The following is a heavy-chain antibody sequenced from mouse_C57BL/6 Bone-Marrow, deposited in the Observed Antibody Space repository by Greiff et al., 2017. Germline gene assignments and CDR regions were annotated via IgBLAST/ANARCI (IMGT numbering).Heavy chain of an antibody. D-gene: IGHD1-1*01. CDR1: GFTFSSYT. Sequence: EVKLVESGGGLVKPGGSLKLSCAASGFTFSSYTMSWVRQTPEKRLQWVAAISGGGGNTYYPDSVKGRFTISRDNDKNILYLQMGSLRSEDTALYYWSRQVTTVLATKYFDVWGTGTTVTVSS. V-gene: IGHV5-9*01. J-gene: IGHJ1*03. CDR2: ISGGGGNT. CDR3: SRQVTTVLATKYFDV.